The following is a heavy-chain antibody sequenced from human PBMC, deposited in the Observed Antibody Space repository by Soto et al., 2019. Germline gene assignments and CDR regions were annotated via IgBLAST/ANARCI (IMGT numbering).Heavy chain of an antibody. D-gene: IGHD2-15*01. CDR1: GFTFNRYA. Sequence: EVQVLESGGGLVQPGGSLRLSCTASGFTFNRYAMSWVRQAPGKGLEWVLVISGSGGRIYYAESVKGGFTISRDNSKNMLYLQMNSLRVEDTAVYYCAKDRCSGCSCDSWDSWGQGTPVTVSS. V-gene: IGHV3-23*01. J-gene: IGHJ4*02. CDR2: ISGSGGRI. CDR3: AKDRCSGCSCDSWDS.